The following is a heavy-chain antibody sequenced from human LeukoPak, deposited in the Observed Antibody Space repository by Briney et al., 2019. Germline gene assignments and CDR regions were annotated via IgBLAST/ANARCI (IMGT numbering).Heavy chain of an antibody. CDR2: ISGSDTNT. D-gene: IGHD3-10*01. CDR1: GFTFIDYA. V-gene: IGHV3-23*01. J-gene: IGHJ4*02. CDR3: AKHLWRDLLWFGEGYYFGS. Sequence: GGSLKLSCAASGFTFIDYAMSWVRQAPGKGLQWVSAISGSDTNTNYADSVKGRLTISRDNSKNTLYLQMNSQRAEDTAVYYCAKHLWRDLLWFGEGYYFGSWGQGTLVTVSS.